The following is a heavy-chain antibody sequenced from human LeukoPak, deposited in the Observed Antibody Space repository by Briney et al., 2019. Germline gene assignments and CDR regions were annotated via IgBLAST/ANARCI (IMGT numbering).Heavy chain of an antibody. Sequence: SETLSLTCTVSGGSISSSSYYWGWIRQPPGEGLEWIGCIYYSGSTYYNPSLKSRVTISVDTSKNHFSLKLNSVTAADTAVYYCASFYCSGGSCYQYFSYYYMDVWGKGTTVTISS. CDR1: GGSISSSSYY. CDR3: ASFYCSGGSCYQYFSYYYMDV. J-gene: IGHJ6*03. D-gene: IGHD2-15*01. V-gene: IGHV4-39*02. CDR2: IYYSGST.